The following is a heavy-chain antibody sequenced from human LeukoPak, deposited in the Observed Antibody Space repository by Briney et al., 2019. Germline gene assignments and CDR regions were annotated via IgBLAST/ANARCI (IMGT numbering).Heavy chain of an antibody. CDR2: ISAYNGNA. CDR1: GYTFTRYD. V-gene: IGHV1-18*01. J-gene: IGHJ4*02. D-gene: IGHD6-13*01. Sequence: ASVKVSCKGSGYTFTRYDINWVRQAPGQGLEWMGWISAYNGNANYAHNLQGRVTMTTDTSTSTAYMELRSLTSDDTAVYYCAREAATGVYFDYWGQGTLVTVSS. CDR3: AREAATGVYFDY.